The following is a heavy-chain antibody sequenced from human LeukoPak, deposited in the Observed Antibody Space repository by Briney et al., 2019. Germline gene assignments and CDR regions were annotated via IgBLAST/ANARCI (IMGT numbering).Heavy chain of an antibody. CDR1: SGSMSSNY. Sequence: SETLSLTCSVSSGSMSSNYWSWIRQPPGKGLEWIGYIYNNESTNYNPSLRSRVTISIGTSENQFPLKLTSVTAADTVVYYCGRGTRGPLVRRIAIFDYWGQGTLVTVS. CDR2: IYNNEST. D-gene: IGHD2-21*01. V-gene: IGHV4-59*01. CDR3: GRGTRGPLVRRIAIFDY. J-gene: IGHJ4*02.